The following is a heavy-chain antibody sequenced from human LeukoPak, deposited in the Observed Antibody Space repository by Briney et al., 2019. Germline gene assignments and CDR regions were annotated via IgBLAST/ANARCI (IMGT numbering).Heavy chain of an antibody. J-gene: IGHJ6*02. D-gene: IGHD1-20*01. Sequence: ASVKVSCKTSGYIFNNYAITWVRQAPGQGLEWMGWINPYNGHTNYAREIQGRVAMTIDTSTTTGYMGLRTLRSDDTAVYFCARVAGYDWTRPDIRGFDVWGQGTAIIVSS. CDR1: GYIFNNYA. CDR3: ARVAGYDWTRPDIRGFDV. V-gene: IGHV1-18*01. CDR2: INPYNGHT.